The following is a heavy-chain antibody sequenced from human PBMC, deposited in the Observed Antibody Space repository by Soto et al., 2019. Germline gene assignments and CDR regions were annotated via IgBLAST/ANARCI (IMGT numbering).Heavy chain of an antibody. CDR3: ARGFHSGSYPFYFDY. CDR2: INWNGGST. V-gene: IGHV3-20*04. J-gene: IGHJ4*02. D-gene: IGHD1-26*01. CDR1: GFTFDDYG. Sequence: GGSLRLSCAASGFTFDDYGMSWVRQAPGKGLEWVSGINWNGGSTGYADSVKGRFTISRDNAKNSLYLQMNSLRAEDTALYYCARGFHSGSYPFYFDYWGQGTLVTVSS.